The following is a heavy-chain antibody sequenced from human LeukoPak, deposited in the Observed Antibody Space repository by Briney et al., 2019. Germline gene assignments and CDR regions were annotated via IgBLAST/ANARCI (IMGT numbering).Heavy chain of an antibody. J-gene: IGHJ4*02. CDR2: IYYSGST. V-gene: IGHV4-59*11. CDR1: GDSISSLY. Sequence: PSETLSLTCTASGDSISSLYWSWIRQPPGKGLEWIGYIYYSGSTNYNPSLKSRVTISVDTSKNQFSLKLSSVTAADTAVYYCARVPYYYGSGSYLDYWGQGTLVTVSS. D-gene: IGHD3-10*01. CDR3: ARVPYYYGSGSYLDY.